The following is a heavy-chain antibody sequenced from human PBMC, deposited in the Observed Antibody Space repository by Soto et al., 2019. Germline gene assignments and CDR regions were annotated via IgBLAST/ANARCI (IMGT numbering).Heavy chain of an antibody. CDR2: INPSAGST. CDR3: ARRFYNGLYYMDV. V-gene: IGHV1-46*03. CDR1: GYSFTSYY. J-gene: IGHJ6*03. D-gene: IGHD1-1*01. Sequence: QVQLLQSGAEVKKTGASVKVSCKASGYSFTSYYINWVRQAPGQGLEWMGIINPSAGSTTYAQKFQGRVTMTRDTSTSTVYMELSSLRSEDTAVHYCARRFYNGLYYMDVWGKGTTVTVSS.